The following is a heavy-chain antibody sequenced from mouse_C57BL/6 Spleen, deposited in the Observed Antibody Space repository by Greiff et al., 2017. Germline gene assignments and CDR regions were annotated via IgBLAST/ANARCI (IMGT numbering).Heavy chain of an antibody. J-gene: IGHJ2*01. Sequence: QVQLQQPGAELVKPGASVKLSCKASGYTFTSYWMQWVKQRPGQGLEWIGEIDPSDSYTNYNQKFKGKATLTVDTSSSTAYMQLSSLTSEDSAVYYCARSRTGGDYWGQGTTLTVSS. CDR2: IDPSDSYT. D-gene: IGHD4-1*01. CDR3: ARSRTGGDY. V-gene: IGHV1-50*01. CDR1: GYTFTSYW.